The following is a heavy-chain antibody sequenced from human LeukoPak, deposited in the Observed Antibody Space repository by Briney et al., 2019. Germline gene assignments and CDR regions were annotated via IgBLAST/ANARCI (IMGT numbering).Heavy chain of an antibody. CDR2: ISWNSGSI. Sequence: GRSLRLSCAASGFTFDDYAMHWVRQAPGKGLEWVSGISWNSGSIGYVDSVRGRFTISRDNAENSLYLQMNSLRDEDTAVYYCAKTGERDYWGRGTLVTVSS. CDR3: AKTGERDY. J-gene: IGHJ4*02. V-gene: IGHV3-9*01. CDR1: GFTFDDYA. D-gene: IGHD7-27*01.